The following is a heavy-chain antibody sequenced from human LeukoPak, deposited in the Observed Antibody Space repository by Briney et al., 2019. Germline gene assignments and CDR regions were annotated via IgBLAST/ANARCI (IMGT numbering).Heavy chain of an antibody. CDR3: ARGGKYFDWLLSPDAFDI. CDR2: IYHSGST. CDR1: GGSISSGGYY. V-gene: IGHV4-30-2*01. J-gene: IGHJ3*02. D-gene: IGHD3-9*01. Sequence: SETLSLTCTVSGGSISSGGYYWSWIRQPPGKGLEWIGYIYHSGSTYYNPSLKSRVTISVDKSKNQFSLKLSSVTAADTAVYYCARGGKYFDWLLSPDAFDIWGQGTMVTVSS.